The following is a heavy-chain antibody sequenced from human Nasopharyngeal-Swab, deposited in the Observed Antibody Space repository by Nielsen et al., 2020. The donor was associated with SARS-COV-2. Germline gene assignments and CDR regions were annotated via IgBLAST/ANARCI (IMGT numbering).Heavy chain of an antibody. J-gene: IGHJ6*03. CDR1: GFTFSSYW. CDR2: INSDGSST. Sequence: GESLKISCAASGFTFSSYWMHWVRQAPGKGLVWVSRINSDGSSTSYADSVKGRFTISRDNAKNTLYLQMNSLRAEDTAVYYCARDPIQRITMVRGVTRLNYYYMDVWGKGTTVTVSS. CDR3: ARDPIQRITMVRGVTRLNYYYMDV. V-gene: IGHV3-74*01. D-gene: IGHD3-10*01.